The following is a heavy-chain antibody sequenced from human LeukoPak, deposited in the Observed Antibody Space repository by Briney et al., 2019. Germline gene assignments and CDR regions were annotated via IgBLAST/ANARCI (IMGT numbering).Heavy chain of an antibody. CDR2: IYTSGGT. V-gene: IGHV4-4*07. CDR1: GGSISSYY. Sequence: PSETLSLTCTVSGGSISSYYWSWIRQPAGKGLEWIGRIYTSGGTNYNPSLKSRVTMSVDTSKNQFSLKLSSVTAADTAVYYCARRSLYSSDDAFDIWGQGTMVTVSS. D-gene: IGHD6-25*01. CDR3: ARRSLYSSDDAFDI. J-gene: IGHJ3*02.